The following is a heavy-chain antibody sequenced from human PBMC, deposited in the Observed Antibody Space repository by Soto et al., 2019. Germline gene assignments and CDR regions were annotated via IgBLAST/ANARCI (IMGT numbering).Heavy chain of an antibody. Sequence: QVQLVESGGGVVQPGRSLRLSCAASGFTFSSYAIHWVRQAPGKGLEWVAVMSYDGNNKYYADSVRGRFTISRDNSKNTLYLQMDSLRPEDTAVYYCARDRRPRDYYYYYGMDVWGQGTTVTVSS. V-gene: IGHV3-30-3*01. CDR2: MSYDGNNK. J-gene: IGHJ6*02. CDR1: GFTFSSYA. CDR3: ARDRRPRDYYYYYGMDV.